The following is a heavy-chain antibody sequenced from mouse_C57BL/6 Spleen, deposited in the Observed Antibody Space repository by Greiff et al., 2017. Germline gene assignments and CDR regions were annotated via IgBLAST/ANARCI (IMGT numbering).Heavy chain of an antibody. V-gene: IGHV1-39*01. CDR1: GYSFTDYN. D-gene: IGHD4-1*02. Sequence: EVQPQQSGPELVKPGASVKISCKASGYSFTDYNMNWVKQSNGKSLEWIGVINPNYGTTSYNQKFKGKATLTVDQSSSKAYMPLNSLTSVDSAVYYYASVPTGYFDCWGTGATLTVSS. J-gene: IGHJ2*01. CDR3: ASVPTGYFDC. CDR2: INPNYGTT.